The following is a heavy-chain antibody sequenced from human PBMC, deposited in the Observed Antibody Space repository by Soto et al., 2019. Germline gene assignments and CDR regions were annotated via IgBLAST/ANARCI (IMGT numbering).Heavy chain of an antibody. CDR2: IYYSGST. CDR1: GGSISSSSYY. Sequence: ETLSLTCTVSGGSISSSSYYWGWIRQPPGKGLEWIGSIYYSGSTYYNPSLKSRVTISVDTSKNQFSLKLSSVTAADTAVYYCARYSGYDEGGYYFDYWGQGTLVTVSS. V-gene: IGHV4-39*01. J-gene: IGHJ4*02. CDR3: ARYSGYDEGGYYFDY. D-gene: IGHD5-12*01.